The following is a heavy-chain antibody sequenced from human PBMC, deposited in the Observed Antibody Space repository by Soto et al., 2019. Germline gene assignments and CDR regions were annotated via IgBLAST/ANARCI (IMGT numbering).Heavy chain of an antibody. CDR1: GFTFSNYN. J-gene: IGHJ3*02. V-gene: IGHV3-21*01. CDR3: VRESYPAKAFDI. D-gene: IGHD2-2*01. CDR2: NRSRSIDM. Sequence: EVQLVESGGGLVKPGESLRLSCAASGFTFSNYNINWVRQAPGKGLEWVSSNRSRSIDMYYADSVKGRFTISRDDAKNSLSLQMNGLRAEDTAVYFCVRESYPAKAFDIWGQGTMVTVSS.